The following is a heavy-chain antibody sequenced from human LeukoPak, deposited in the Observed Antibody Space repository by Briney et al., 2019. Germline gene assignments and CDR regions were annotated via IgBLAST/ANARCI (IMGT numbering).Heavy chain of an antibody. D-gene: IGHD2-15*01. J-gene: IGHJ4*02. CDR2: IYYSGNT. V-gene: IGHV4-59*08. Sequence: PSETLSLTCTVSGGSMSTYYWSWIRQPPGKGLEWIGYIYYSGNTDSNPSLKSRVTISVDTSKNQFSLKLSSVTAADTAVYYCARTYCSGGSCHFDYWGQGTLVTVSS. CDR1: GGSMSTYY. CDR3: ARTYCSGGSCHFDY.